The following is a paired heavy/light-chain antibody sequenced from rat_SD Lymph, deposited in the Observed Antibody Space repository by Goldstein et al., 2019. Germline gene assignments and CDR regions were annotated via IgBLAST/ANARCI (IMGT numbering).Light chain of an antibody. Sequence: DIQMTQSPASLSASLGETVTIECLASEDIYSNLAWYQQKPGKSPQLLIYYANRLNDGVPSRFSGSGSGTQYSLKIKSLQSEDVSIYFCQQNYDSPPTFGGGTKLELK. CDR2: YAN. V-gene: IGKV12S31*01. CDR3: QQNYDSPPT. J-gene: IGKJ1*01. CDR1: EDIYSN.
Heavy chain of an antibody. CDR3: TREGSRYIHYFDY. Sequence: EVQLVESGGGLVQPGRSLKLSCAASGFTFSNYYMAWVRQAPTKGLEWVASITNSGGSTYYRDSVKGRFTISRDNAKSTLYLQMDSLRSEDTATYYCTREGSRYIHYFDYWGQGVMVTVSS. J-gene: IGHJ2*01. CDR1: GFTFSNYY. V-gene: IGHV5S23*01. D-gene: IGHD1-2*01. CDR2: ITNSGGST.